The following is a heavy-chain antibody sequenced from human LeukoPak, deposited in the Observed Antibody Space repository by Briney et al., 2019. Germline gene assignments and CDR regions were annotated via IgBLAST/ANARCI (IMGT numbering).Heavy chain of an antibody. CDR3: ARDQEGFDY. CDR1: GYTFTSNY. Sequence: ASVTVSCMASGYTFTSNYIHWVRQAPGRGLEWMGMIYPRDGSTSYAQKFQGRVTVTRDTSTSTVHMELSGLRSEDTAVYYCARDQEGFDYWGQGTLVTVSS. J-gene: IGHJ4*02. V-gene: IGHV1-46*01. CDR2: IYPRDGST.